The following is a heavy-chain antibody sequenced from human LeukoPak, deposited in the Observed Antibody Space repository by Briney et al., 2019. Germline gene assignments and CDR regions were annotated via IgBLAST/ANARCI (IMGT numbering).Heavy chain of an antibody. J-gene: IGHJ6*03. CDR2: IRSKTYAGTT. CDR3: TRDAQLQPYYHYYMDV. CDR1: GFMFSRYA. D-gene: IGHD5-24*01. Sequence: PGGSLRLSCAASGFMFSRYAMIWVRQTPGKGLEWVGFIRSKTYAGTTEFAASVKGRFTLSRDDSKFIAYLQMNSLKTEDTAVYYCTRDAQLQPYYHYYMDVWGKGTTVTVSS. V-gene: IGHV3-49*04.